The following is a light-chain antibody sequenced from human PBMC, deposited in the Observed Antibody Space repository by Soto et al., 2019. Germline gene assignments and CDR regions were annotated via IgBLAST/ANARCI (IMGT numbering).Light chain of an antibody. Sequence: DIQRTQSPSSLSPSVGDSVTITCRASQSIRSYVGWYQQKPGQPPKLLIYWASSRESGVPDRFSGSGSGTDFTLTISSLQPEDVAFYSCQQYFSLPLTFGGGTKVDIK. J-gene: IGKJ4*01. V-gene: IGKV4-1*01. CDR1: QSIRSY. CDR2: WAS. CDR3: QQYFSLPLT.